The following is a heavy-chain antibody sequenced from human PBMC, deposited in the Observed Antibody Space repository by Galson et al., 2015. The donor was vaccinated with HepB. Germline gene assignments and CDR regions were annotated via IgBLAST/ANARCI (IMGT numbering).Heavy chain of an antibody. Sequence: QSGAEVKKLGESLKISCKGSGYSFTSYWIGWVRQMPGKGLEWMGIIYPGDSDTRYSPSFQGQVTISADKSISTAYLQWSSLKASDTAMYYCARRAYSSSWFTKPFDYWGQGTLVTVSS. V-gene: IGHV5-51*01. CDR3: ARRAYSSSWFTKPFDY. CDR1: GYSFTSYW. J-gene: IGHJ4*02. CDR2: IYPGDSDT. D-gene: IGHD6-13*01.